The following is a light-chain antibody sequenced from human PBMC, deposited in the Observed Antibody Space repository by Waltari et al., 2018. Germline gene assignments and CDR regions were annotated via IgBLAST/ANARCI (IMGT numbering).Light chain of an antibody. J-gene: IGLJ1*01. CDR2: TNS. Sequence: QSVLTQPPSASGTPGQRVTISCSGSNSNVESHYVYWYQQVPGTAPKLRIYTNSQRPAGVPDRFSGSKSGTSASLAISGLRSEDEADYYCAAWDDRLSGYVFGSGTSVTVL. CDR1: NSNVESHY. V-gene: IGLV1-47*01. CDR3: AAWDDRLSGYV.